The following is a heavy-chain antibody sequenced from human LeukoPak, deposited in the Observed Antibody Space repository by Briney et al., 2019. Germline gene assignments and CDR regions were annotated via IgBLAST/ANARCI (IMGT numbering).Heavy chain of an antibody. CDR3: ARVWFGELLLDY. CDR1: GGSISSSSYY. V-gene: IGHV4-39*07. CDR2: IYYSGST. Sequence: PSETLSRNCTVSGGSISSSSYYWGWIRQPPGKGLAWIGSIYYSGSTYYNPSLKSRVTISVDTSKNQFSLKLSSVTAADTAVYYCARVWFGELLLDYWGQGTLVTVSS. D-gene: IGHD3-10*01. J-gene: IGHJ4*02.